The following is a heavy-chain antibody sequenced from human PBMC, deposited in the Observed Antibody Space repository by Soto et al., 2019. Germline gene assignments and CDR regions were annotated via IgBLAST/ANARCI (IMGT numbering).Heavy chain of an antibody. Sequence: SETLSLTCTVSGASITQYYWNWIRQSPGKGLEWIVSVSSTGSTVFNPSLTSRVTVSLDTSKNQFSLTLNSVTAADTAVYYCARAEGGIFDYWGQGTLVT. CDR3: ARAEGGIFDY. CDR2: VSSTGST. CDR1: GASITQYY. V-gene: IGHV4-59*01. J-gene: IGHJ4*02.